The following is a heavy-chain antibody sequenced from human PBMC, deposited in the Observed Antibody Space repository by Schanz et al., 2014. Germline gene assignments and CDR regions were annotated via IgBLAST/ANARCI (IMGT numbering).Heavy chain of an antibody. CDR1: GFTFRTYL. CDR2: ISSSSSTI. J-gene: IGHJ4*02. Sequence: EVQLVESGGGLVQPGGSLRLSCAASGFTFRTYLMNWVRQAPGKGLEWVSFISSSSSTIYYADSVKGRFTISRDNAKNSLYLQMNSLRDEDTAVYYCAKDHAGSDILTALGNWGQGTLVTVSS. CDR3: AKDHAGSDILTALGN. V-gene: IGHV3-48*02. D-gene: IGHD3-9*01.